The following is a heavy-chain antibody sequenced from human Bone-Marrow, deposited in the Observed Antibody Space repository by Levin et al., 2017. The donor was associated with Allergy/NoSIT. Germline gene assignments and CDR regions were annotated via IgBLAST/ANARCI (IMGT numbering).Heavy chain of an antibody. CDR2: IIPLFETG. D-gene: IGHD3-10*01. CDR3: ARGKDSSTSSLAY. V-gene: IGHV1-69*13. J-gene: IGHJ4*02. CDR1: GGTFSSNV. Sequence: SVKVSCKASGGTFSSNVLTWIRQAPGQGLEWMGGIIPLFETGNYAQKFQGRLTITADESTTTAYMELSSLRSDDTAVYYCARGKDSSTSSLAYWGQGTLVTVSS.